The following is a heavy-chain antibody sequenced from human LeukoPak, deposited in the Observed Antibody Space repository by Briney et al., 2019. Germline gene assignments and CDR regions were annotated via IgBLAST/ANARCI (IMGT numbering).Heavy chain of an antibody. CDR1: GCTFTGYY. Sequence: GASVKVSCKASGCTFTGYYMHWVRQAPGQGLEWMGRINPNSGGTNYAQKFQGRVTMTRDTSISTAYMELSRLRSDDTAVYYCARDRLEGNYYDSSGYQTFDYWGQGTLVTVSS. V-gene: IGHV1-2*06. CDR2: INPNSGGT. J-gene: IGHJ4*02. CDR3: ARDRLEGNYYDSSGYQTFDY. D-gene: IGHD3-22*01.